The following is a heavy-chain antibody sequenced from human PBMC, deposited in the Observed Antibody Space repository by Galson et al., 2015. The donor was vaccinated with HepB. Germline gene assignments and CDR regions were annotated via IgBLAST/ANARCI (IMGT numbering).Heavy chain of an antibody. CDR3: ARDRDGYNFWYFDL. V-gene: IGHV1-69*13. CDR1: GGTFNNFG. J-gene: IGHJ2*01. D-gene: IGHD5-24*01. Sequence: SVKVSCKASGGTFNNFGINWIRQPPGQGLEWMGGIIPNIRTANYHQDFQGRLTMTVDESTNTAYMELSSLTSDDTAIYFCARDRDGYNFWYFDLWGRGTLVTVSS. CDR2: IIPNIRTA.